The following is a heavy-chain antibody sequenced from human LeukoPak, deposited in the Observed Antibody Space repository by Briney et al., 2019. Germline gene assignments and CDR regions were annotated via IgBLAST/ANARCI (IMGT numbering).Heavy chain of an antibody. CDR2: IYYSGST. D-gene: IGHD3-22*01. V-gene: IGHV4-59*08. J-gene: IGHJ4*02. CDR3: ARQYYYDSSGYYLPFDY. Sequence: SETLSLTCTVSGGSIRSYYWSWIRQPPGKGLEWIGYIYYSGSTYYNPSLKSRVTISVDTSKNQFSLKLSSVTAADTAVYYCARQYYYDSSGYYLPFDYWGQGTLVTVSS. CDR1: GGSIRSYY.